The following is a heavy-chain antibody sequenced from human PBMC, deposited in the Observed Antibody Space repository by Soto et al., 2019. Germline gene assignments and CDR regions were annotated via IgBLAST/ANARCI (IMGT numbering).Heavy chain of an antibody. D-gene: IGHD3-22*01. CDR2: IYYSGST. Sequence: LSLTCTVSGGSISSYYWSWIRQPPGKGLEWIGYIYYSGSTNYNPSLKSRVTISVDTSKNQFSLKLSSVTAADTAVYYCARERYYYDSSGYRPNNWFDPWGQGTLVTVSS. CDR3: ARERYYYDSSGYRPNNWFDP. J-gene: IGHJ5*02. CDR1: GGSISSYY. V-gene: IGHV4-59*01.